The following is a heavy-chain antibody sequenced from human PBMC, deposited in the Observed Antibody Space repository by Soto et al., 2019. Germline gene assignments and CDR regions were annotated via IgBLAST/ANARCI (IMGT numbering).Heavy chain of an antibody. CDR1: GFTFGSYG. V-gene: IGHV3-30*18. CDR2: ISYDGTNK. Sequence: QVQLVESGGGVVQPGRSLRLSCTASGFTFGSYGMHWVHQAPGKGLEWVALISYDGTNKYYPDSVKGRFTISRDNSKNTLYLQMNSLRPEDTAVYYCAEIPRDFCGGDCYSENWGQGTLVTVSS. J-gene: IGHJ4*02. CDR3: AEIPRDFCGGDCYSEN. D-gene: IGHD2-21*02.